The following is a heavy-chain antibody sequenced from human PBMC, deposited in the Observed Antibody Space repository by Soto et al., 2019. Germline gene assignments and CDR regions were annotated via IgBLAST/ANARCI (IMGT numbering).Heavy chain of an antibody. CDR1: GGTFSSYT. CDR3: ARGQGGRSYYGMDV. V-gene: IGHV1-69*02. CDR2: IIPILGIA. J-gene: IGHJ6*02. Sequence: QVQLVQSGAEVKKPGSSVKVSCKASGGTFSSYTISWVRQAPGQGLEWMGRIIPILGIANYAQKFQGRVTXXAXKXXSTAYMELSSLRSEDTAVYYCARGQGGRSYYGMDVWGQGTTVTVSS.